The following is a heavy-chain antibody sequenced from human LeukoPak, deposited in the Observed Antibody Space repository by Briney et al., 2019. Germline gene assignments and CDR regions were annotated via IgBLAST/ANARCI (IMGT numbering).Heavy chain of an antibody. CDR2: TYYRSKWYN. J-gene: IGHJ4*02. CDR3: ARALRYSSGWALDY. V-gene: IGHV6-1*01. D-gene: IGHD6-19*01. Sequence: SQTLSLTCAISGDSVSSNSAAWNWIRQTPSRGLGWLGRTYYRSKWYNDYGVSVKSRITINPGTSKNQFSLQLNSVTPEDTAVYYCARALRYSSGWALDYWGQGTLVTVSS. CDR1: GDSVSSNSAA.